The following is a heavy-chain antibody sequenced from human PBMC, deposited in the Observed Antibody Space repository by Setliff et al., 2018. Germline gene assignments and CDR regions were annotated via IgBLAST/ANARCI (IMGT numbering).Heavy chain of an antibody. Sequence: GGSLRLSCAASGFAFSSYAMSWVRQAPGKGLEWVSAISGSGVSTYYADSVKGRFTISRDNAKNSLYLQMNNLRAEDTAVYYCARGGYSYGYWGQGTLVTVSS. CDR3: ARGGYSYGY. CDR2: ISGSGVST. D-gene: IGHD5-18*01. J-gene: IGHJ4*02. V-gene: IGHV3-23*01. CDR1: GFAFSSYA.